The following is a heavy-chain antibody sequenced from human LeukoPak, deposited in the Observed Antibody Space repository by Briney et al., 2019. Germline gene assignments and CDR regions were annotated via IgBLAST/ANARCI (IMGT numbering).Heavy chain of an antibody. D-gene: IGHD1-26*01. CDR2: IKYDGSQK. J-gene: IGHJ2*01. Sequence: GGSLRLSCAASGFTFSSYYMSWVRQAPGQGLEWVAYIKYDGSQKYYVDSVKGRFSISRDNAKSSLYLQMNSLRAEDTAVYYCAKPTREPDLWGRGTLVTVSS. CDR1: GFTFSSYY. CDR3: AKPTREPDL. V-gene: IGHV3-7*05.